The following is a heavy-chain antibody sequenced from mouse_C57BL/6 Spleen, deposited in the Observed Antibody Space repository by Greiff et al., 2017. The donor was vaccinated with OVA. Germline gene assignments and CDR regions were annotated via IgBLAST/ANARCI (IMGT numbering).Heavy chain of an antibody. CDR2: IWRGGST. CDR1: GFSLTSYG. J-gene: IGHJ3*01. D-gene: IGHD2-2*01. CDR3: AKTAFHGYDGAWFAY. V-gene: IGHV2-5*01. Sequence: VKLVESGPGLVQPSQSLSITCPASGFSLTSYGVHWVRQSPGKGLAWVGVIWRGGSTDYTAAFMSRLSITKDNSKSQVFFKMNSLQADDTAIYYCAKTAFHGYDGAWFAYWGQGTLVTVSA.